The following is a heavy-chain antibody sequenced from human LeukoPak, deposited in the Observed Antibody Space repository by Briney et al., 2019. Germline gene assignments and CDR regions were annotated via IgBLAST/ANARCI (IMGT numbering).Heavy chain of an antibody. J-gene: IGHJ4*02. V-gene: IGHV3-48*01. CDR3: ARDGLGDFWSGYYTPDY. Sequence: QPGGSLRLSCAASGFTFSSYEMNWVRQAPGKGLEWVSYISSSSSTIYYADSVKGRFTISRDNAKNSLYLQMNSLRAEDTAVYYCARDGLGDFWSGYYTPDYWGQGTLVTVSS. CDR2: ISSSSSTI. CDR1: GFTFSSYE. D-gene: IGHD3-3*01.